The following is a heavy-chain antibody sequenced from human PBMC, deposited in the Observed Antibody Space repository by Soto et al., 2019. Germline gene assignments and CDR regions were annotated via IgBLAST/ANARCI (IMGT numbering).Heavy chain of an antibody. CDR3: AGRIRGNTIFWPSPHPLGMDV. CDR1: GGTFSSYA. J-gene: IGHJ6*02. D-gene: IGHD3-9*01. V-gene: IGHV1-69*01. Sequence: QVQLVQSGAEVKKPGSSVKVSCKASGGTFSSYAISWVRQAPGQGLEWMGGIIPIFGTANYAQKFQGRVTITADESTSTAYMELSSLRSEGTAVYYCAGRIRGNTIFWPSPHPLGMDVWGQGTTVTVSS. CDR2: IIPIFGTA.